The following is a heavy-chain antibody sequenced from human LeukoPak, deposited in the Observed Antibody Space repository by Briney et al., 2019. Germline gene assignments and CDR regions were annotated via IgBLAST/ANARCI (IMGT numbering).Heavy chain of an antibody. J-gene: IGHJ4*02. Sequence: PGGSLRLSCAASGFTFSSYWMHWVRQAPGKGLVWVSRINSDGSSTSYADSVKGRFTISRDNSKNTLYLQMNSLRAEDTAVYYCAKTYYYDSGSYPGREFEYWGQGTLVTVSS. CDR2: INSDGSST. D-gene: IGHD3-10*01. CDR1: GFTFSSYW. V-gene: IGHV3-74*01. CDR3: AKTYYYDSGSYPGREFEY.